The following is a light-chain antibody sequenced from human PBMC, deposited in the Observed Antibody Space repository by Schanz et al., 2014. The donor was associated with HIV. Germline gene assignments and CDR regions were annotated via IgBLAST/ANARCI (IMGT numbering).Light chain of an antibody. CDR2: DAS. Sequence: EIVLTQSPATLSLSPGDRATLSCRASQSLSSYLAWYQQTPGQAPRLLIYDASIRATGVPARFSGSGSGTDFTLTISRVEAEDYAVYYCQQYDSPPWTFGQGTKVEVK. CDR3: QQYDSPPWT. V-gene: IGKV3-11*01. CDR1: QSLSSY. J-gene: IGKJ1*01.